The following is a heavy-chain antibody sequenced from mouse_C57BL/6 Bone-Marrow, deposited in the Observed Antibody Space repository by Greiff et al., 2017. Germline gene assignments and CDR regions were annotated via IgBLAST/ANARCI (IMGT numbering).Heavy chain of an antibody. J-gene: IGHJ2*01. CDR3: ARGNAYGVGYSNYDY. CDR2: IYPGGGST. V-gene: IGHV1-63*01. CDR1: GYTFTNYC. Sequence: QVQLQQSGAELVRPGTSVKMSCKASGYTFTNYCIGWAKQRPGHGLEWIGDIYPGGGSTNYHEQFKGKATLTADKSSSTAYMQFSSLTSEDSAIXSSARGNAYGVGYSNYDYWGQGTTLTVSS. D-gene: IGHD2-5*01.